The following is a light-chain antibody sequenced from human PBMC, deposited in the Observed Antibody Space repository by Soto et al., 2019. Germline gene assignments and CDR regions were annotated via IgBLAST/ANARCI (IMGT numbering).Light chain of an antibody. Sequence: QSALTQPRSVSGSPGRSVTISCTGTSNDVGGYNYVSWYQQHPGKAPKLMIYDVSKRPSGVPDRFSGSKSGNTASLTISGLQAEDEADYYCCSYAGTYTLVFGGGTKLTVL. V-gene: IGLV2-11*01. CDR3: CSYAGTYTLV. CDR1: SNDVGGYNY. J-gene: IGLJ2*01. CDR2: DVS.